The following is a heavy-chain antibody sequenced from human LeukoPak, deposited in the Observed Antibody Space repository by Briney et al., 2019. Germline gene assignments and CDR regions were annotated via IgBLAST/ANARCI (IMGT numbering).Heavy chain of an antibody. CDR1: GFTFTKHW. Sequence: GGSLRLSCAASGFTFTKHWMSWVRQTKDKGLECVAKIREDGGEKHYVDSVKGRFTISRDNAKNSLYLQMNSLRVDDTAVYYCARGNFYDNKGYSPELRYWGQGTLVTVSS. V-gene: IGHV3-7*03. CDR2: IREDGGEK. D-gene: IGHD3-10*01. J-gene: IGHJ4*02. CDR3: ARGNFYDNKGYSPELRY.